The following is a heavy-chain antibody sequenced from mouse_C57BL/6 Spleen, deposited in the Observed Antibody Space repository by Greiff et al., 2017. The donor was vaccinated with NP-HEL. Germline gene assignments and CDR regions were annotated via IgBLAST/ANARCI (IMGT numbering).Heavy chain of an antibody. J-gene: IGHJ4*01. CDR2: ILPGSGST. D-gene: IGHD2-12*01. CDR1: GYTFTGYW. Sequence: VQLQQSGAELMKPGASVKLSCKATGYTFTGYWIEWVKQRPGHGLEWIGEILPGSGSTNYNEKFKDKATLTVDKSSSTAYMQLSSLTSEDSAVYYCARWAYYSAMDYWGQGTSVTVSS. V-gene: IGHV1-9*01. CDR3: ARWAYYSAMDY.